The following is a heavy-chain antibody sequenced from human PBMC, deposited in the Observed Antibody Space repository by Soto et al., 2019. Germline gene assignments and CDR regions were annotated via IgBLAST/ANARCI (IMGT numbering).Heavy chain of an antibody. CDR2: IYYSGST. CDR3: ARGRGGGLNAYYFDS. Sequence: SETLSLTCTVSSGSISRGDYYWSWLRQPPGKGLEYIGYIYYSGSTYYNPSLKSRVTISVDTSKSQFSLNLSSVTAADTAVYYCARGRGGGLNAYYFDSWGQGALVNVSS. CDR1: SGSISRGDYY. V-gene: IGHV4-30-4*01. D-gene: IGHD3-16*01. J-gene: IGHJ4*02.